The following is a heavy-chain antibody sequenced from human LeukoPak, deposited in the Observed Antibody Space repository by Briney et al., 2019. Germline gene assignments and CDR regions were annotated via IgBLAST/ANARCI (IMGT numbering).Heavy chain of an antibody. Sequence: SETLSLTCTVSGYSISSGYYWGWIRQPPGKGLEWIGSMYQSESTYYNPSLKSRVTISVDTSKNQFSLKLSSVTAADTAVYYCAMGARRDYFDYWGQGTLVTVSS. CDR1: GYSISSGYY. CDR3: AMGARRDYFDY. CDR2: MYQSEST. D-gene: IGHD3-16*01. V-gene: IGHV4-38-2*02. J-gene: IGHJ4*02.